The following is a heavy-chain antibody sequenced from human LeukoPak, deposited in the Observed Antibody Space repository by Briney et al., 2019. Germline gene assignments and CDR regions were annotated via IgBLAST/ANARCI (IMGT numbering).Heavy chain of an antibody. Sequence: GSLRLSCAASGFISISYTMNWVRQAPGKGLEWVSSISSSSSYIYYADSVKGRFTISRDNAKNSLFLQMNSLRAEDTAVYYCARYDYGDYVCDYWGQGTLVTVSS. CDR1: GFISISYT. J-gene: IGHJ4*02. D-gene: IGHD4-17*01. V-gene: IGHV3-21*01. CDR2: ISSSSSYI. CDR3: ARYDYGDYVCDY.